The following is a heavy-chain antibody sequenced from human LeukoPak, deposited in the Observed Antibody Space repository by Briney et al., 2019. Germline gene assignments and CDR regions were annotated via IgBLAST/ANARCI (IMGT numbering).Heavy chain of an antibody. CDR3: ARSLAAAGRYFDL. Sequence: SETLSLTCTVSGGSISSGDYYWSWIRQPPGKGLEWIGYIYYSGSTYYNPSLKSRVTISVDTSKNQFSLKLSSVTAADTAVYYCARSLAAAGRYFDLWGRGTLVTVSS. D-gene: IGHD6-13*01. CDR1: GGSISSGDYY. V-gene: IGHV4-30-4*01. J-gene: IGHJ2*01. CDR2: IYYSGST.